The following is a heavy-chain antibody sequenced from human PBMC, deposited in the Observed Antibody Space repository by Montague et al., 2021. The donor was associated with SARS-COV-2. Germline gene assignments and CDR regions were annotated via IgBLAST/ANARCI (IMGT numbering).Heavy chain of an antibody. CDR3: ASPGGYCTGGSCYYVY. D-gene: IGHD2-15*01. CDR2: IYYSGST. Sequence: SETLSLTCSVSGGSISTYYWSWIRQPPGKGLKWIGYIYYSGSTNYNPSLKSRVTISIDTSKNQFSLELSSVTAADMAVYYCASPGGYCTGGSCYYVYWGQGTMVTVSS. CDR1: GGSISTYY. J-gene: IGHJ4*02. V-gene: IGHV4-59*01.